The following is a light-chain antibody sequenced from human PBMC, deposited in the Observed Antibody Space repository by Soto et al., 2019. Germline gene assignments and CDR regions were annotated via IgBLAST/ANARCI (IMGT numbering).Light chain of an antibody. CDR1: SSDVGAYNY. V-gene: IGLV2-14*01. CDR3: SSYTVINTAV. Sequence: LTQPASVSGSPGQSISISCTGSSSDVGAYNYVAWYQQQPGKAPKLLIYEVDNRPSGISHRFSGSKSGNTASLTIPGLQTEDEADYYCSSYTVINTAVFGGGTKVTVL. CDR2: EVD. J-gene: IGLJ3*02.